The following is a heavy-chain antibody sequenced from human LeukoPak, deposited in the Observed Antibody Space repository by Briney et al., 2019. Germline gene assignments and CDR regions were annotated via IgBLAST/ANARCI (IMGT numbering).Heavy chain of an antibody. CDR2: SIPIFGRA. V-gene: IGHV1-69*06. J-gene: IGHJ6*03. CDR1: GGTFISYA. Sequence: GGSVKVSCKATGGTFISYARNGVRQAPGKGREGMGGSIPIFGRANYAQKFQGGVTNTADKSTSTAYMALSSLRSEHTAVYSCARVKGGPNYYYYYMYVWGKGTTVTVS. CDR3: ARVKGGPNYYYYYMYV. D-gene: IGHD1-26*01.